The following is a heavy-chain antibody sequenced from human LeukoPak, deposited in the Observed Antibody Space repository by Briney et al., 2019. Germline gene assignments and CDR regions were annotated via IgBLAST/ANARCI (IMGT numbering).Heavy chain of an antibody. CDR1: GYTFTKD. CDR3: ARARVDENCSGGSCFHDDL. V-gene: IGHV1-8*01. J-gene: IGHJ5*02. D-gene: IGHD2-15*01. CDR2: LNPNRGNT. Sequence: ASVKVSCKASGYTFTKDINWVRQAPRQGLGWRGWLNPNRGNTGYAPKLQGRVTMTRDTSISTAYMELNSLRSDDTAVYYCARARVDENCSGGSCFHDDLWGQGTLVTVSS.